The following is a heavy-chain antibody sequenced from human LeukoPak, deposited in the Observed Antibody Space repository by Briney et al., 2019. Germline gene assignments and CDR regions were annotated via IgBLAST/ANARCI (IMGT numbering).Heavy chain of an antibody. CDR3: ARGDFWSGYYAVYYYYYMDV. D-gene: IGHD3-3*01. CDR1: GFTFSSYS. V-gene: IGHV3-21*01. J-gene: IGHJ6*03. Sequence: GGSLRLSCAASGFTFSSYSMNWVRQAPGKGLEWVSSISSSSSYIYYADSVKGRFTISRDNAKNSLYLQMNSLRAEDTAVYYCARGDFWSGYYAVYYYYYMDVWGKGTTVTVSS. CDR2: ISSSSSYI.